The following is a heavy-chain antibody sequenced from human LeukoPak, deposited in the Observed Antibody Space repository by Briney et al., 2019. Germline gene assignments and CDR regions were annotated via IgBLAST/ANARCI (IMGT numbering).Heavy chain of an antibody. CDR2: ISWNSGSI. CDR3: AKDRNYYGMDV. Sequence: PGGSLRLSCAASGFTFDDYAMHWVRQAPGKGLEWVSGISWNSGSIGYADSVKGRFTISRDNAKNSLYLQVNSLRAEDTALYYCAKDRNYYGMDVWGQGTTVTVSS. V-gene: IGHV3-9*01. J-gene: IGHJ6*02. CDR1: GFTFDDYA.